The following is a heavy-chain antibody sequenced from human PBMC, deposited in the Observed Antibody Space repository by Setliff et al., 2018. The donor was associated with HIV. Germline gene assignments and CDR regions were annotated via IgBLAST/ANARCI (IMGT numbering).Heavy chain of an antibody. V-gene: IGHV1-8*02. J-gene: IGHJ4*02. D-gene: IGHD3-10*01. CDR2: MNPNSGNT. CDR1: GYTFTSYD. CDR3: ARARHQITIFDY. Sequence: ASVKVSCKASGYTFTSYDINWVRQATGQGLEWMGWMNPNSGNTGYAQKFQGRVTMTRNTAISTTYMELSSLRSEDTAVYYCARARHQITIFDYWGQGMLVTVSS.